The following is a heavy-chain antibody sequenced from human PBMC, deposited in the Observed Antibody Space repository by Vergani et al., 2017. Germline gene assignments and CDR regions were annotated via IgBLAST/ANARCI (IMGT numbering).Heavy chain of an antibody. D-gene: IGHD3-9*01. CDR3: ARGDYGILTGYRY. Sequence: EVQLEESGGGLVLPGRSLRLSCVASGFTSAGYAMHWVRQAPGKGLEWVSGISWNSNSIGYADSVKGRFTISRDNAKNSLYLQMNSLRAEDTALYYCARGDYGILTGYRYWGQGTLVTVSA. CDR1: GFTSAGYA. J-gene: IGHJ4*02. V-gene: IGHV3-9*02. CDR2: ISWNSNSI.